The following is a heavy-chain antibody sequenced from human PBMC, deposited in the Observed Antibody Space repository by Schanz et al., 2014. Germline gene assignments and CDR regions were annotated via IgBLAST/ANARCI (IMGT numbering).Heavy chain of an antibody. Sequence: QVQLVQSGPEVKKPGSSVKVSCKASGYTFTSDSMHWVRQAPGQGLEWMGRIISILGIPNYAQKLQGRVTMTTDTSTSTAYMELSSLRYEDTALYYCARGTMPGTFDIWGQGTMVTVSS. CDR2: IISILGIP. CDR3: ARGTMPGTFDI. CDR1: GYTFTSDS. D-gene: IGHD2-2*01. V-gene: IGHV1-46*01. J-gene: IGHJ3*02.